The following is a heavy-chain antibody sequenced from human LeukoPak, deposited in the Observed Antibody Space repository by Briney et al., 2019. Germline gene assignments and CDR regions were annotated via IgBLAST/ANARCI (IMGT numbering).Heavy chain of an antibody. J-gene: IGHJ2*01. V-gene: IGHV4-61*03. D-gene: IGHD3-10*01. Sequence: SETLSLTCAVSGGSISSGGYSWSWIRQPPGKGLEWVGHIYYLGSTNYNPSLKSRVTISIDTSKNYFSLKLNSVIAADTAVYYCARDRPGSYWYFDLWGRGTLVTVSS. CDR1: GGSISSGGYS. CDR2: IYYLGST. CDR3: ARDRPGSYWYFDL.